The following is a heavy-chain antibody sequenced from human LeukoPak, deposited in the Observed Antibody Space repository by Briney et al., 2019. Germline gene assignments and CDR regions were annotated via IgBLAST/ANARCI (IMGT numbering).Heavy chain of an antibody. J-gene: IGHJ6*03. CDR2: IIPIFGTA. Sequence: SVKVSCKASGGTFSSYAISWVRQAPGQGLAWMGGIIPIFGTANYAQKFQGRVTITADESTSTAYMELSSLRSEDTAVYYCARGGWTRVKKDIVVVPDGNYYYYYYMDVWGKGTTVTVSS. V-gene: IGHV1-69*13. CDR3: ARGGWTRVKKDIVVVPDGNYYYYYYMDV. CDR1: GGTFSSYA. D-gene: IGHD2-2*01.